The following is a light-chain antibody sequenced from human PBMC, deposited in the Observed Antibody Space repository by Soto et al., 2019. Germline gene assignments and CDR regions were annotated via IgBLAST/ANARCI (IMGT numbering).Light chain of an antibody. CDR1: QGIGSE. Sequence: DVQMTQSPSSVSASVGDRVTITCRASQGIGSELAWYQQKPGKAPKLLIYDASSLESGVPSRFSGSGSGTEFTLTISNLQPEDFATYYCQQYYSHPLTFGQGTRLEIK. J-gene: IGKJ5*01. V-gene: IGKV1-5*01. CDR2: DAS. CDR3: QQYYSHPLT.